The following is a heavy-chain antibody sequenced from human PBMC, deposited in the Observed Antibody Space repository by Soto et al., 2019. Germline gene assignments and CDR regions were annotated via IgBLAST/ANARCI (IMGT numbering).Heavy chain of an antibody. J-gene: IGHJ6*02. CDR1: GGSISSGGYY. D-gene: IGHD3-10*02. CDR2: IYYSGST. Sequence: SETLSLTCTVSGGSISSGGYYWSWIRQHPGKGLEWIGYIYYSGSTYYNPSLKSRVTISVDTSKNQFSLKLSSVTAADTAVYYCARECSGSRAWPYYYYYGMDVWGQGTTVT. CDR3: ARECSGSRAWPYYYYYGMDV. V-gene: IGHV4-31*03.